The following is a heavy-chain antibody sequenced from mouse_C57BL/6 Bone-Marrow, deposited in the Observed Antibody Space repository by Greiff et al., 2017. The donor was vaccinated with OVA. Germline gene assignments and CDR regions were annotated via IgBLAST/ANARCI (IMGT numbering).Heavy chain of an antibody. CDR3: ARTRGYGNCVLYDFDY. J-gene: IGHJ2*01. D-gene: IGHD2-1*01. V-gene: IGHV5-4*03. CDR1: GFTFSSYA. Sequence: EVKVVESGGGLVKPGGSLKLSCAASGFTFSSYAMSWVRQTPEKRLEWVATISDGGSYTYYPDNVKGRFTISRDNAKNNLYLEMSNLKSEDTAMCYCARTRGYGNCVLYDFDYWGQGTTLTVSS. CDR2: ISDGGSYT.